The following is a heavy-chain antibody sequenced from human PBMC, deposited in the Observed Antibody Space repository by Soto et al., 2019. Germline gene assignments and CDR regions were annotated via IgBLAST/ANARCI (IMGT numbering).Heavy chain of an antibody. V-gene: IGHV4-30-4*01. CDR2: IYYSGST. J-gene: IGHJ4*02. D-gene: IGHD2-21*02. Sequence: PSETLSLTCTVSGGSISSGDYYWSWIRQPPGKGLEWIGYIYYSGSTYYNPSLKSRVTISVDTSKNQFSLKLSSVTVADTAVYYCATAACGGDCYLYYWGQGTLVTVSS. CDR1: GGSISSGDYY. CDR3: ATAACGGDCYLYY.